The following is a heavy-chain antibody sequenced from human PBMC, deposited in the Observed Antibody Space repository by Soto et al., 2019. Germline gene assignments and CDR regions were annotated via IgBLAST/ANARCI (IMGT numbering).Heavy chain of an antibody. J-gene: IGHJ3*02. D-gene: IGHD3-3*01. V-gene: IGHV1-69*02. CDR1: GGTFSNYS. CDR2: IIPMSDIT. Sequence: QVQLVQSGAEVRPPGSSVKVSCKASGGTFSNYSTSWVRQAPGQGLEWMGRIIPMSDITNYAQQFQGRVTLSADKATSTAYMELSSLSSADTAVYFCVRSPNFCAVATCYGAFDIWGPGTMVTVSS. CDR3: VRSPNFCAVATCYGAFDI.